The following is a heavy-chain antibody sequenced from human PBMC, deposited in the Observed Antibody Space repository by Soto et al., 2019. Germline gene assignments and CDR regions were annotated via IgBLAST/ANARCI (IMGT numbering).Heavy chain of an antibody. D-gene: IGHD2-15*01. CDR2: IMPIFAAP. V-gene: IGHV1-69*06. Sequence: QVQLMQSGAEVKKPGSSVKVSCKASGGTIITNVISWVRQAPGQGLEWMGEIMPIFAAPNNAQKFQGRLTINAATATTNFYMELSSLKSEDTAVYFCATGARYCSGGSCYPDDWGQGTLVIVSS. CDR3: ATGARYCSGGSCYPDD. CDR1: GGTIITNV. J-gene: IGHJ4*02.